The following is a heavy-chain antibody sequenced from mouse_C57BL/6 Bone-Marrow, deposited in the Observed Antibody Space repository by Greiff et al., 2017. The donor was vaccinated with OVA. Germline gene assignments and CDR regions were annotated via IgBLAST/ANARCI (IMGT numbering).Heavy chain of an antibody. CDR1: GYTFTDYY. CDR3: ARETYNGNLGY. D-gene: IGHD2-10*01. CDR2: INPYNGGT. J-gene: IGHJ2*01. Sequence: EVKLQESGPVLVKPGASVKMSCKASGYTFTDYYMNWVKQSHGKSLEWIGVINPYNGGTSYNQKFKGTATLTVDKSSSTAYMELNSLTAEDSTVYYCARETYNGNLGYWGQGTTLTVSS. V-gene: IGHV1-19*01.